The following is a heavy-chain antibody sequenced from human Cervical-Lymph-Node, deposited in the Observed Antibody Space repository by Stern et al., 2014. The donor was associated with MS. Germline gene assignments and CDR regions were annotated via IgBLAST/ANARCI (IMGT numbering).Heavy chain of an antibody. Sequence: VQLVQSAGGLVQPGGSLRLSCAASGFTFSRCAMRWVRQAPGRGPEWVAGISGGGGGTHYGGSVQGRFTIPRDTSKNTVYLQHNSLSVEDTAVYYCAKDLWGYAGMDVWGQGTTVTVSS. J-gene: IGHJ6*02. CDR2: ISGGGGGT. D-gene: IGHD5-18*01. CDR3: AKDLWGYAGMDV. CDR1: GFTFSRCA. V-gene: IGHV3-23*04.